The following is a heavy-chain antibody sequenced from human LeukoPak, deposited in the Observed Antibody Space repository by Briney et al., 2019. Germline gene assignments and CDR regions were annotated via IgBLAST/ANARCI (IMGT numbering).Heavy chain of an antibody. J-gene: IGHJ4*02. Sequence: GGSLRLSCAASGLTFSSYGMHWVRQAPGKGLEWVAFIRYDGSNKYYADSVKGRFTISRDNSKNTLYLQMNSLRAEDTAVYYCAKVLRYFDWLFDYWGQGTLVTVSS. CDR3: AKVLRYFDWLFDY. CDR1: GLTFSSYG. CDR2: IRYDGSNK. D-gene: IGHD3-9*01. V-gene: IGHV3-30*02.